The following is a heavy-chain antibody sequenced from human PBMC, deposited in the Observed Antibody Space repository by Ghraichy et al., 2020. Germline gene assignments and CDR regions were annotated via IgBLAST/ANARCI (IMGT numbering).Heavy chain of an antibody. CDR1: GGSISSYY. Sequence: SETLSLTCTVSGGSISSYYWSWIRQPPGKGLEWIGYIYYSGSTNYNPSLKSRVTISVDTSKNQFSLKLSSVTAADTAVYYCARSKTYCSSTSCWLPLWPATGVSLENYYYYYGMDVWGQGTTVTVSS. D-gene: IGHD2-2*01. CDR3: ARSKTYCSSTSCWLPLWPATGVSLENYYYYYGMDV. CDR2: IYYSGST. J-gene: IGHJ6*02. V-gene: IGHV4-59*01.